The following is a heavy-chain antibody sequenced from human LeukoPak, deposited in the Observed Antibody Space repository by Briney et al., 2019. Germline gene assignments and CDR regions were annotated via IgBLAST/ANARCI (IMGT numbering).Heavy chain of an antibody. CDR2: IRYDGSNK. CDR1: GFTFSSYG. Sequence: GGSLRLSCAASGFTFSSYGMHWVRQAPGKGLEWVAFIRYDGSNKYYADSVKGRFTISRDNSNNTLYLQMNSLRAEDTAVYYCANLYTTTGTRDLDYWGQGTLVTVSS. V-gene: IGHV3-30*02. J-gene: IGHJ4*02. D-gene: IGHD4-17*01. CDR3: ANLYTTTGTRDLDY.